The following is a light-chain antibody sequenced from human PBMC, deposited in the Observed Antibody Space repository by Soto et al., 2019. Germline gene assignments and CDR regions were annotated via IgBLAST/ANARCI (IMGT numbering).Light chain of an antibody. CDR2: AAS. J-gene: IGKJ1*01. CDR3: LQDYGDSWT. CDR1: RDVGSD. Sequence: QMTQSPSSLSSSVGEKIIITCRASRDVGSDVSWYQQKPGQAPKLLIYAASNLYTGVPSRFSGSRSGTEFTLTISSLQPEDFASYYCLQDYGDSWTFGQGTKVEIE. V-gene: IGKV1-6*01.